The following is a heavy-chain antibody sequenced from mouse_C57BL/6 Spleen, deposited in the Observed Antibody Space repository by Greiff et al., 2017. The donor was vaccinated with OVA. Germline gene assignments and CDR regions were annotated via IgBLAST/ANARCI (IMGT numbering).Heavy chain of an antibody. J-gene: IGHJ2*01. CDR1: GYAFSSSW. Sequence: QVQLQQSGPELVKPGASVKISCKASGYAFSSSWMNWVKQRPGKGLEWIGRIYPGDGDTNYNGKFKGKATLTADKSSSTAYMQLSSLTSEDSAVYFCARADWEDYWGQGTTLTVSS. CDR2: IYPGDGDT. V-gene: IGHV1-82*01. D-gene: IGHD4-1*01. CDR3: ARADWEDY.